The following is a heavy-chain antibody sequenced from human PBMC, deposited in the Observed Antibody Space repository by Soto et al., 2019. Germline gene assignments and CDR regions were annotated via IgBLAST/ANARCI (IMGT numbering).Heavy chain of an antibody. CDR1: GDSIRDYS. CDR3: AREGNLGRCIQPLDS. J-gene: IGHJ4*02. Sequence: WETLSLTRTVSGDSIRDYSWSWIRQNPGKGLEWIGNIHYNGNTKYSPSLKSRVTMSVDTSKNHFSLKLISVTTADTAVYFCAREGNLGRCIQPLDSWGQGTLVTVSS. V-gene: IGHV4-59*01. D-gene: IGHD3-3*02. CDR2: IHYNGNT.